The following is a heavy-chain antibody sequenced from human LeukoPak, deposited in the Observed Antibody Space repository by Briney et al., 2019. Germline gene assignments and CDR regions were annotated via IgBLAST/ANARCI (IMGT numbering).Heavy chain of an antibody. Sequence: SETLSLTCTVSGGFISSGGYYWSWIRQHPGKGLEWIGYIYYSGSTYYNPSLKSRVTISVDTSKNQFSLKLSSVTAADTAVYYCASNYYGSGSLDYWGQGNLVTVSS. D-gene: IGHD3-10*01. CDR1: GGFISSGGYY. CDR3: ASNYYGSGSLDY. V-gene: IGHV4-31*03. CDR2: IYYSGST. J-gene: IGHJ4*02.